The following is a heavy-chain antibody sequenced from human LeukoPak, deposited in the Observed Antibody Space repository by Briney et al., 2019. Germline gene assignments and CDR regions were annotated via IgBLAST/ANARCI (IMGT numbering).Heavy chain of an antibody. V-gene: IGHV1-18*01. CDR2: ISAYNGNT. Sequence: ASVKVSCKASGYTFTNYGITWVRQAPGQGLEWMGWISAYNGNTNYAQKLQGRVTMTTDTSTSTAYMELRSLRSDDTAVYCCARTHWLTKTVPPDYWGQGTLVTVSS. D-gene: IGHD6-19*01. J-gene: IGHJ4*02. CDR3: ARTHWLTKTVPPDY. CDR1: GYTFTNYG.